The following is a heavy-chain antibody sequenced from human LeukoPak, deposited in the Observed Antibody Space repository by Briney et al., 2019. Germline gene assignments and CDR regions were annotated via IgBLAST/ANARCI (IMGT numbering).Heavy chain of an antibody. Sequence: GGTLRLSCAASGFTFSSHGMSWVRQAPGKGLEWVSTISGSGDNTYYADSVKGRFTISRDNSKNTLYLQMNSLRAEDTAVYYCAKDLEAAYSYGAFDYWGQGTLVTVSS. CDR1: GFTFSSHG. D-gene: IGHD5-18*01. CDR2: ISGSGDNT. J-gene: IGHJ4*02. V-gene: IGHV3-23*01. CDR3: AKDLEAAYSYGAFDY.